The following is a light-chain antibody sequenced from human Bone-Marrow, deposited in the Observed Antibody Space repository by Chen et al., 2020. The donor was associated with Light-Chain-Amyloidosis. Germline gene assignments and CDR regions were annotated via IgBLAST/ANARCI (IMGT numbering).Light chain of an antibody. Sequence: DIQMTQSPSFLSASVGDRVTITCRASQSITKFLTWYQQKPGKGPKLLIYTASSLQSGVPSRFSGSGSGTDFSLTISSVQPEDLATYYCQQSYSTPTFGGGTKLEIK. CDR2: TAS. CDR3: QQSYSTPT. J-gene: IGKJ4*01. V-gene: IGKV1-39*01. CDR1: QSITKF.